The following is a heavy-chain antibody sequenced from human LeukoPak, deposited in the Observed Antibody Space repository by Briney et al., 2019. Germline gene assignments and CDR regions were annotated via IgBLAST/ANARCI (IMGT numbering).Heavy chain of an antibody. CDR2: ISCDGCST. CDR3: AKDNNYDILTGYPEGGGYYFDY. Sequence: GGSLRLSCAASGFTFGDYNMHWVRQAPGKGLEWVSLISCDGCSTYYADSVKGRFTISRDNSENSLYLQMNSLRTEDPALYCCAKDNNYDILTGYPEGGGYYFDYWGQGTLVTVSS. CDR1: GFTFGDYN. V-gene: IGHV3-43*01. J-gene: IGHJ4*02. D-gene: IGHD3-9*01.